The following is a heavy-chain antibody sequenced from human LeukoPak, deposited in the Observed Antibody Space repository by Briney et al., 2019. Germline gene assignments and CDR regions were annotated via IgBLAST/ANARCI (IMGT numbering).Heavy chain of an antibody. CDR2: ISNNGKSV. Sequence: GGSLRLSCAASGFTFSSYGMHWVRQAPGKGLEWISYISNNGKSVYYAASVKGRFTISRDNAKNSLFLQVNSLTAEDAAVYYCARAGVDSSGYYYQGFDYWGQGTQVTVSS. V-gene: IGHV3-48*04. CDR3: ARAGVDSSGYYYQGFDY. CDR1: GFTFSSYG. D-gene: IGHD3-3*01. J-gene: IGHJ4*02.